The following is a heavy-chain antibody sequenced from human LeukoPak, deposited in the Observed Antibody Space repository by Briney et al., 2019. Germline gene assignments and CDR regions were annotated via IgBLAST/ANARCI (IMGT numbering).Heavy chain of an antibody. CDR3: AKSSDYDYVWGSYRRPDY. V-gene: IGHV3-23*01. J-gene: IGHJ4*02. D-gene: IGHD3-16*02. CDR2: ISGSGGST. CDR1: GFTFSSYA. Sequence: GGSLRLSCAASGFTFSSYAMSWVRQAPGKGLEWVSAISGSGGSTYCADSVKGRFTISRDNSKNTLYLQMNSLRAEDTAVYYCAKSSDYDYVWGSYRRPDYWGQGTLVTVSS.